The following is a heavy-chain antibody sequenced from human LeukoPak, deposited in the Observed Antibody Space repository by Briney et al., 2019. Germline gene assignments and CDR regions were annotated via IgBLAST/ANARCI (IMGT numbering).Heavy chain of an antibody. Sequence: PGGSLRLSCAASGFTFDDYAMHWVRQAPGKGLEWVSLIGWDGGSTYYADSVKGRFNISRDNSKNSLYLQMNSLRAEDTALYYCAKAYWYESGYYIDYWGQGTLVTVSS. V-gene: IGHV3-43D*03. CDR1: GFTFDDYA. CDR2: IGWDGGST. CDR3: AKAYWYESGYYIDY. J-gene: IGHJ4*02. D-gene: IGHD3-10*01.